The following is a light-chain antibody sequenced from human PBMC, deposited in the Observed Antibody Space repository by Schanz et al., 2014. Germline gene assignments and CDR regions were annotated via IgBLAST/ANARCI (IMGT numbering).Light chain of an antibody. CDR1: QSVLYSSNNKNY. CDR2: WAS. V-gene: IGKV4-1*01. CDR3: QQYYISPLT. J-gene: IGKJ4*01. Sequence: DIVMTQSPDSLAVSLGERVTINCKSSQSVLYSSNNKNYLAWYQHKPGQPPNLLIYWASTRESGVPDRFSGSGSGTDFTLTINSLQAEDVAVYYCQQYYISPLTFGGGTKVEIK.